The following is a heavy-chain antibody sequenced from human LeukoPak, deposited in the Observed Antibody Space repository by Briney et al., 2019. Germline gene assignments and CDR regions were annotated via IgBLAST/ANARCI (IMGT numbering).Heavy chain of an antibody. J-gene: IGHJ4*02. CDR2: INHSGST. V-gene: IGHV4-34*01. CDR3: ARGGDSGRFDY. Sequence: PSETLSLTCAVYGGSFSGYYWSWIRQPPGKGLEWIGEINHSGSTNYNPSLKSRVTISVDTSKNQLSLKLSSVTAADTAVYYCARGGDSGRFDYWGQGTLVTVSS. CDR1: GGSFSGYY. D-gene: IGHD2-21*02.